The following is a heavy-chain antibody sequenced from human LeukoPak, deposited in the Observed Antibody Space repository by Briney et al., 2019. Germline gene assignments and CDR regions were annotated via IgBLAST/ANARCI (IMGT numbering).Heavy chain of an antibody. CDR3: ARDQAPPRREYYYYGMDV. Sequence: PSETLSLTCTVSGGSISSYYWSWTRQPAGKGLEWIGRIYTSGSTNYNPSLKSRVTMSVDTSKNQFSLKLSSVTAADTAVYYCARDQAPPRREYYYYGMDVWGQGTTVTVSS. CDR2: IYTSGST. D-gene: IGHD1-26*01. CDR1: GGSISSYY. V-gene: IGHV4-4*07. J-gene: IGHJ6*02.